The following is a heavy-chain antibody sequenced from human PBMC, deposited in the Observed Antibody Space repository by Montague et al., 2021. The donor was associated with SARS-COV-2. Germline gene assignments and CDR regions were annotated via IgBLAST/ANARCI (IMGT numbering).Heavy chain of an antibody. J-gene: IGHJ3*02. D-gene: IGHD6-19*01. CDR2: IYYSGST. CDR3: ARGSGWMGNAFDI. CDR1: GGSISSYY. V-gene: IGHV4-59*01. Sequence: SEILSLTCTVSGGSISSYYWSWIRQPPGKGLEWIGYIYYSGSTNYNPSLKSRVTISVDTSKNLFSLKLSSVTAADTAVYYCARGSGWMGNAFDIWGQGTMVTVSS.